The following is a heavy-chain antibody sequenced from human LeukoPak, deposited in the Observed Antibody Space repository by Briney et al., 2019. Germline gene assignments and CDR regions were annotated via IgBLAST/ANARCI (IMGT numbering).Heavy chain of an antibody. CDR2: IYPGDSDT. CDR1: RYSFTSYW. Sequence: GESLKISCKGSRYSFTSYWIGWVRQMPGKGLEWMGIIYPGDSDTRYSPSFQGQVTISADKSISTAYLQWSSLKASDTAMYYCGRLSTYYYDTPFDYWGQGTLVTVSS. J-gene: IGHJ4*02. CDR3: GRLSTYYYDTPFDY. V-gene: IGHV5-51*01. D-gene: IGHD3-22*01.